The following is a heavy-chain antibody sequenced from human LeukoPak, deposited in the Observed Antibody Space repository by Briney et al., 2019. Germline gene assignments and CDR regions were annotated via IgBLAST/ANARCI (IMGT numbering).Heavy chain of an antibody. CDR3: ARGPLRYCSSTSCYYRNYYYYGMDV. Sequence: SETLSPTCAVYGGSFSGYYWSWIRQPPGKGLEWIGEINHSGSTNYNPSLKSRVTRSVDTSKNQFSLKLSSVTAADTAVYYCARGPLRYCSSTSCYYRNYYYYGMDVWGKGTTVTVSS. CDR2: INHSGST. V-gene: IGHV4-34*01. CDR1: GGSFSGYY. J-gene: IGHJ6*01. D-gene: IGHD2-2*01.